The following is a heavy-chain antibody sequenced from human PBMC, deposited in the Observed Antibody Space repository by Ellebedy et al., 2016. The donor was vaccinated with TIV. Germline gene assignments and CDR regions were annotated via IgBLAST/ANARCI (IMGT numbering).Heavy chain of an antibody. J-gene: IGHJ4*02. Sequence: PGGSLRLSCTASGFTFSSYDMSWVRQAPGKGLEWVSVISGSGGSTYYEDSVKGRFTISRDNSKNTLYLQMNSLRAEDTAVYYCAKDSLEGYGDYFSWYFDYWGQGTLVTVSS. CDR2: ISGSGGST. CDR3: AKDSLEGYGDYFSWYFDY. V-gene: IGHV3-23*01. CDR1: GFTFSSYD. D-gene: IGHD4-17*01.